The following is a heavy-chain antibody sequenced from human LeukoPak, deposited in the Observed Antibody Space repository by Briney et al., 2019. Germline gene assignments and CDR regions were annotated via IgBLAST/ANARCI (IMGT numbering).Heavy chain of an antibody. CDR3: ASSITMVRELYYMDV. D-gene: IGHD3-10*01. J-gene: IGHJ6*03. V-gene: IGHV1-69*06. Sequence: SVKVSCKASGGTFSSYAISWVRQAPGQGLEWMGRIIPIFGTANYAQKFQGRVTITADKSTSTAYMELSSLRSEDTAVYYCASSITMVRELYYMDVWGKGTTVTVSS. CDR2: IIPIFGTA. CDR1: GGTFSSYA.